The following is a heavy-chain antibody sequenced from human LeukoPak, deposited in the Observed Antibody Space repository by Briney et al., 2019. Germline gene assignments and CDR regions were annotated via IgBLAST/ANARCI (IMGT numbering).Heavy chain of an antibody. CDR3: VRDGTANSGNYGHWFDP. J-gene: IGHJ5*02. V-gene: IGHV3-48*03. D-gene: IGHD1-26*01. CDR1: GFTFSSYA. CDR2: ISSSGSAI. Sequence: GGSLRLSCAASGFTFSSYAMSWVRQAPGKGLEWVSYISSSGSAIYYADSVKGRFTISRDNAKNSLYLQMNSLRAEDTAVYYCVRDGTANSGNYGHWFDPWGQGTLVTVSS.